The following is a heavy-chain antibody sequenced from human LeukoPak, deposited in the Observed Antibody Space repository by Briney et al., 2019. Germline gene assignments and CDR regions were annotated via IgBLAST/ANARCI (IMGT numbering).Heavy chain of an antibody. V-gene: IGHV4-34*01. CDR1: GGSISNGGYY. Sequence: SETLSLTCTVSGGSISNGGYYWSWIRQPPGKGLEWIWEINHSGSTNYNPSLKSRVTISVDTSKNQFSLKLSSVTAADTAVYYCARGSGSYKNAFDIWGQGTMVTVSS. CDR2: INHSGST. J-gene: IGHJ3*02. CDR3: ARGSGSYKNAFDI. D-gene: IGHD3-10*01.